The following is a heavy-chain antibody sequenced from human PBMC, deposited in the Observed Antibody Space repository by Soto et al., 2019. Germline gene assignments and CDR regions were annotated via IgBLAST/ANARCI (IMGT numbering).Heavy chain of an antibody. D-gene: IGHD2-15*01. CDR1: GFSLSTRGVG. CDR2: IYWDNDD. CDR3: AHTPNYHAGSHCFGF. V-gene: IGHV2-5*02. Sequence: SGPTLVNPSQTLTLTCTFSGFSLSTRGVGVGWIRQPPGKALEWLAFIYWDNDDRYSPSLKSRLTITKDTSKNQVVLTMTNVDPVDTATYFCAHTPNYHAGSHCFGFWGQGTLVTVSS. J-gene: IGHJ4*02.